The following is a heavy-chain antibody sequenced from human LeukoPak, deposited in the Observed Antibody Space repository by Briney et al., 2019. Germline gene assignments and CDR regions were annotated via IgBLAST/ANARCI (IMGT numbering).Heavy chain of an antibody. V-gene: IGHV5-51*01. Sequence: GESLKFSCQASGYTFAKYWIGWVRQMPGKGLEWMGIIYPGDSATRYGPSFQGQATISVDKSINTAYLQWIRLKASDTAMYYCARRFGERLYSNNDACDSGGQGTLVTVSS. D-gene: IGHD4-11*01. CDR3: ARRFGERLYSNNDACDS. CDR1: GYTFAKYW. J-gene: IGHJ4*02. CDR2: IYPGDSAT.